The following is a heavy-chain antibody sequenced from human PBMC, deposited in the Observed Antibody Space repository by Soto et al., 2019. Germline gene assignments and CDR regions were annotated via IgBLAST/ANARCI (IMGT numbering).Heavy chain of an antibody. CDR3: ARLYGSRGNFDY. CDR1: GGSFSGYY. CDR2: ITHSGRT. J-gene: IGHJ4*02. Sequence: QVQLQQWGAGLLKPSETLSLTCAVYGGSFSGYYWSWIRQPPGKGLEWIGEITHSGRTNYNPSLKSRVTISEVTSNHQVSLKLSSVTAADTAVYYCARLYGSRGNFDYGGQGTLVTVSS. D-gene: IGHD6-13*01. V-gene: IGHV4-34*01.